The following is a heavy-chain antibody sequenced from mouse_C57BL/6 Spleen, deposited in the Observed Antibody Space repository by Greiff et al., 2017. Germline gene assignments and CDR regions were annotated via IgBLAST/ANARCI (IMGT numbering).Heavy chain of an antibody. V-gene: IGHV5-6*01. CDR1: GFTFSSYG. Sequence: EVKLVESGGDLVKPGGSLQLSCAASGFTFSSYGMSWVRQTPDKRLEWVATISSGGSYTYYPDSVKGRFPISRANAKNTLYLQMSSLKSEDTAMYYCARQTAQGYFDYWGQGTTLTVSS. CDR3: ARQTAQGYFDY. D-gene: IGHD3-2*02. J-gene: IGHJ2*01. CDR2: ISSGGSYT.